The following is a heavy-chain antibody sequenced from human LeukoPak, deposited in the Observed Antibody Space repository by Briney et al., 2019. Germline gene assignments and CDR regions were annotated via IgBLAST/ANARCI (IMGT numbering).Heavy chain of an antibody. V-gene: IGHV4-59*01. D-gene: IGHD5-18*01. CDR2: IYYSGST. Sequence: SETLSLTCTVSGGSISSYYWSWIRQPPGKGLEWIGHIYYSGSTNYNPSLKSRVTISVDTSKNQFSLKLSSVTAADTAVYYCARYSYADWFDPWGQGTLVTVSS. J-gene: IGHJ5*02. CDR1: GGSISSYY. CDR3: ARYSYADWFDP.